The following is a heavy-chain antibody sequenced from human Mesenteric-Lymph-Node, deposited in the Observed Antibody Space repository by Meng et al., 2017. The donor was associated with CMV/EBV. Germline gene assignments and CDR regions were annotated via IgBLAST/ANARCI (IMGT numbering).Heavy chain of an antibody. Sequence: SETLSLTCTVSGDSISSGGYYWSWIRQHPGKGLEWIGYIYYSGSTYYNPSLKSRVTISVDTSKNQFSLKLSSVTAADTAVYYCARSPGYYFDYWGQGTLVTVSS. V-gene: IGHV4-31*03. CDR1: GDSISSGGYY. J-gene: IGHJ4*02. CDR3: ARSPGYYFDY. D-gene: IGHD3-9*01. CDR2: IYYSGST.